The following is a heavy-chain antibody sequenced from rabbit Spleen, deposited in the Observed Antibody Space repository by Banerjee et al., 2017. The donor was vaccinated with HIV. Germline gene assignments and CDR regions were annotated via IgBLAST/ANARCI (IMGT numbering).Heavy chain of an antibody. CDR1: GFDFSRYY. CDR3: ARGGSIVGDGFNL. D-gene: IGHD2-1*01. Sequence: QSLEESGGGLVHPGGTLKLSCKASGFDFSRYYMNWVRQAPGRGLEWIGYIEPVFGVTYYANWVNGRFTISSHNAQNTLYLQLTSLTVADTATYFCARGGSIVGDGFNLWGPGTLVTVS. J-gene: IGHJ4*01. V-gene: IGHV1S7*01. CDR2: IEPVFGVT.